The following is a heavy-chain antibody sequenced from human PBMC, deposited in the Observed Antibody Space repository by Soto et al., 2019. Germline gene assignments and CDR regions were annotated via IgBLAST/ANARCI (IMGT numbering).Heavy chain of an antibody. V-gene: IGHV3-23*01. Sequence: GGSLRLACAASGFTFSSYAMSWVRQDPGEGLEWVSTISGSGGSTYYADSVKGRFTISRDNSKNTLYLQMNSLRAEDTAVYYCAKLTGSPIDYWGQGTLVTVSS. D-gene: IGHD3-10*01. CDR3: AKLTGSPIDY. CDR1: GFTFSSYA. J-gene: IGHJ4*02. CDR2: ISGSGGST.